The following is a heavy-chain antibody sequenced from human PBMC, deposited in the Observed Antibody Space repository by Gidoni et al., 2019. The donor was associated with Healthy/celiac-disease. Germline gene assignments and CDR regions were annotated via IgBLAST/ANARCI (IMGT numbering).Heavy chain of an antibody. J-gene: IGHJ4*02. CDR3: AKGGYYDILTGYYSFDY. CDR1: GFTFDDYA. V-gene: IGHV3-9*01. CDR2: ISWNSGSI. Sequence: EVQLVESGGGLVQPGRSLRLSCAASGFTFDDYAMHWVRQAPGKGLEWVSGISWNSGSIGYADSVKGRFTISRDNAKNSLYLQMNSLRAEDTALYYYAKGGYYDILTGYYSFDYWGQGTLVTVSS. D-gene: IGHD3-9*01.